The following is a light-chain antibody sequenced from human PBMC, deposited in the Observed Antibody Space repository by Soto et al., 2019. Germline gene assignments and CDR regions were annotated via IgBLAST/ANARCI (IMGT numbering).Light chain of an antibody. CDR1: QSISSY. CDR2: AAS. V-gene: IGKV1-39*01. J-gene: IGKJ4*01. CDR3: QQVESYPST. Sequence: DIKMTQSPSSLSASVGDRVTITCRASQSISSYLNWYQQKPGKAPKLLIYAASSLQSGVPSRFSGSGFGTDFTLTITSLQPEDFATYYCQQVESYPSTFGGGTKVDIK.